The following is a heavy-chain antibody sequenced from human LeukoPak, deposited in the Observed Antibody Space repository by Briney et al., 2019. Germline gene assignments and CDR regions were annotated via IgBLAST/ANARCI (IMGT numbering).Heavy chain of an antibody. J-gene: IGHJ4*02. D-gene: IGHD2-2*01. V-gene: IGHV3-23*01. CDR3: ARGNSGHCTGATCYALDY. Sequence: PGGSLRLSCAASGFTFSSYAMSFLRGATGKGLEWVSAISDDFGTYHADSVKGRFTISRDNSRNTLYLQMTSLRAEDTAVYYCARGNSGHCTGATCYALDYWGQGTLVTVSS. CDR2: ISDDFGT. CDR1: GFTFSSYA.